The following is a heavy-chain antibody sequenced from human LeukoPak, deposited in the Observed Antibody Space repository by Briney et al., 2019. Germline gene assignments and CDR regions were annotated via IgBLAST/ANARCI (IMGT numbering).Heavy chain of an antibody. CDR3: ANGFNWNYSFDFDY. CDR2: ISGSVGST. J-gene: IGHJ4*02. D-gene: IGHD1-7*01. CDR1: GFIFSRDA. V-gene: IGHV3-23*01. Sequence: GGSLRLSCAASGFIFSRDAMSWVRQAPGEGLEWVAAISGSVGSTYYADSVKGRFTISRDNSKNTLYLQMNSLRAEDTAIYYCANGFNWNYSFDFDYWGQGTLVTVSS.